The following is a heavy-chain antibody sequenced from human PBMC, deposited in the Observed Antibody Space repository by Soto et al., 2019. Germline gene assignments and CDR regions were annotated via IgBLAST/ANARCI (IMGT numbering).Heavy chain of an antibody. D-gene: IGHD4-17*01. V-gene: IGHV3-48*01. CDR2: ISSSSSTI. J-gene: IGHJ4*02. Sequence: GGSLRLSCAASGFTFSSYSMNWVRQAPGKGLEWVSYISSSSSTIYYADSVKGRFTISRDNAKNSLYLQMNSLRAEDTAVYYCARKGDYGRLHDSNWGQGTLVTVSS. CDR1: GFTFSSYS. CDR3: ARKGDYGRLHDSN.